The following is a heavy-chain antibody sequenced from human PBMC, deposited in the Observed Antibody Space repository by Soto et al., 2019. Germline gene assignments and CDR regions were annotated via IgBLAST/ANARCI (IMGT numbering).Heavy chain of an antibody. CDR2: IFYSGTT. CDR1: GDSISSADYY. CDR3: ARDRWGEPELHYYGMDV. Sequence: SETLSLTCTVSGDSISSADYYWSWIRQTPGKGLEWIGHIFYSGTTYYNPSLKSRLTISVDTSKNHFSLRLTSVTAADTAVYYCARDRWGEPELHYYGMDVWGQGTTVTVSS. V-gene: IGHV4-30-4*01. J-gene: IGHJ6*02. D-gene: IGHD3-16*01.